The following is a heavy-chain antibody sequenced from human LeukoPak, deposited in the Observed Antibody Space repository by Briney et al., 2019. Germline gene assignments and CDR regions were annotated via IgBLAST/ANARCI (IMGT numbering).Heavy chain of an antibody. J-gene: IGHJ6*03. CDR3: ARDLGGYPFFMDV. CDR2: LDESGRP. D-gene: IGHD2-15*01. Sequence: SETLSLTCSVPGGSIRSGDHHWAWVRQPPRKGLEFIGSLDESGRPYYNRPLKSRVSISGDTSGKQFSLNLTSVTAADTAVYFCARDLGGYPFFMDVWGRGTTVIVSS. V-gene: IGHV4-39*07. CDR1: GGSIRSGDHH.